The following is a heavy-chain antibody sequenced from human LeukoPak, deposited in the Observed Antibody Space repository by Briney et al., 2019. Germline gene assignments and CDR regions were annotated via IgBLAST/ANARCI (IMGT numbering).Heavy chain of an antibody. J-gene: IGHJ4*02. CDR3: AHTTYSSSSLYYFDY. D-gene: IGHD6-13*01. CDR1: GFLLSTSGVG. V-gene: IGHV2-5*02. Sequence: SGPTLVNPTQTLTLTCTFSGFLLSTSGVGAGWIRQPPGKALEWLALIYWDDDKRYSPSLKTRLTITKDTSKNQVVLTVTNMDPVDTATYFCAHTTYSSSSLYYFDYWGQGTLVTGSS. CDR2: IYWDDDK.